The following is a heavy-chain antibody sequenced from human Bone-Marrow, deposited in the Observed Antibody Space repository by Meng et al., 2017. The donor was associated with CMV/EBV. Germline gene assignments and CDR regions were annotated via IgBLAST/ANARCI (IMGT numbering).Heavy chain of an antibody. D-gene: IGHD4-11*01. CDR1: GFTFSSYG. CDR3: AREPLTPMTTVTTNCMDV. V-gene: IGHV3-48*04. CDR2: ISSSGSTI. J-gene: IGHJ6*02. Sequence: GESLKISCAASGFTFSSYGMHWVRQAPGKGLEWVSYISSSGSTIYYADSVKGRFTISRDNAKNSLYLQMNSLRAEDTAVYYCAREPLTPMTTVTTNCMDVWGQGTTVTVSS.